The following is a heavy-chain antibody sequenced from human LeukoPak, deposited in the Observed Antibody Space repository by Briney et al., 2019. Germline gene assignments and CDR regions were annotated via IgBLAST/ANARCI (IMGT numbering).Heavy chain of an antibody. CDR2: IIPIFGTA. J-gene: IGHJ4*02. V-gene: IGHV1-69*13. D-gene: IGHD6-6*01. Sequence: ASVKVSCKASGGTFSSYAISWARQAPGQGLEWMGGIIPIFGTANYAQKFQGRVTITADESTSTAYMELSSLRSEDTAVYYCAREGQLRYFDYWGQGTLVTVSS. CDR3: AREGQLRYFDY. CDR1: GGTFSSYA.